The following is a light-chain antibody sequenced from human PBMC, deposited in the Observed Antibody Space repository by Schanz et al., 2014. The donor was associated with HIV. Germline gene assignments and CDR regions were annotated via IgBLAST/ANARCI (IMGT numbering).Light chain of an antibody. V-gene: IGKV3-20*01. Sequence: EIVLTQSPVILSLSPGERATLSCRASQTVSSNSLGWYQQKRGQVPRLLIYSASRRANGIPDRFSGSASGTDFTLTISRVEPEDYAVYHCQQYGSLPWTFGQGTKVEVK. J-gene: IGKJ1*01. CDR1: QTVSSNS. CDR3: QQYGSLPWT. CDR2: SAS.